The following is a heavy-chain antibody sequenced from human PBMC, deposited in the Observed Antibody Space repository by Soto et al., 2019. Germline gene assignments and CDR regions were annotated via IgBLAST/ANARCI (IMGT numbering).Heavy chain of an antibody. CDR1: GGTFSSYA. CDR3: ARVWSGSFVSMGDY. Sequence: ASVKVSCKASGGTFSSYAIGWVRQAPGQGLEWMGWISAYNGNTNYAQKLQGRVTMTADTSTSTAYMELRSLRSDDTAVYYCARVWSGSFVSMGDYWGQGTLVTVSS. J-gene: IGHJ4*02. CDR2: ISAYNGNT. D-gene: IGHD1-26*01. V-gene: IGHV1-18*01.